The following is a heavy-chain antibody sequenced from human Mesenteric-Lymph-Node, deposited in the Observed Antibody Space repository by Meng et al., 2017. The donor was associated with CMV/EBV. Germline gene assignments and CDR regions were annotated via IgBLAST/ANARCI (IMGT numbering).Heavy chain of an antibody. Sequence: CTVSGGSTSGFYWSWIRQPPGEGLEWIGYTTSSGSTDYNASLKSRVTVSVDTSKNQFSLKLTSVTDADTAVYYCARVRTSGWFIIDYWGQGTLVTVSS. CDR1: GGSTSGFY. CDR3: ARVRTSGWFIIDY. V-gene: IGHV4-59*01. D-gene: IGHD6-19*01. J-gene: IGHJ4*02. CDR2: TTSSGST.